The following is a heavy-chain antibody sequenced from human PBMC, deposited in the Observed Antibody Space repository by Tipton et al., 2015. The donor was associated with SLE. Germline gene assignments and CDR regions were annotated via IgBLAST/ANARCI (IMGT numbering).Heavy chain of an antibody. CDR2: IYTSGST. CDR3: ARGKSHSSSWPYFDY. CDR1: GGSISSSSYY. J-gene: IGHJ4*02. Sequence: TLSLTCTVSGGSISSSSYYWSWIRQPAGKGLEWIGRIYTSGSTNYNPSLKSRVTISVDTSKNQFSLKLSSVTAADTAVYYCARGKSHSSSWPYFDYWGQGTLVTVSS. D-gene: IGHD6-13*01. V-gene: IGHV4-61*02.